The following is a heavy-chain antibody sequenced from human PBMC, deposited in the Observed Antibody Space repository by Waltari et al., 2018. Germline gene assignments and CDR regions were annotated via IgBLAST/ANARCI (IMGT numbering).Heavy chain of an antibody. CDR1: GGSMNRAPYY. CDR3: ARGDERLARYHFDD. D-gene: IGHD1-1*01. Sequence: QVLLPESGPGLVKPSQTLSLTSTGPGGSMNRAPYYWSWLRPPAGKGLEWIGRIYSGGDARYSPSLERRVTMSVDRSKNQFSLKIFSVTAADAAVYYCARGDERLARYHFDDWGQGTQVIVSS. V-gene: IGHV4-61*02. CDR2: IYSGGDA. J-gene: IGHJ4*02.